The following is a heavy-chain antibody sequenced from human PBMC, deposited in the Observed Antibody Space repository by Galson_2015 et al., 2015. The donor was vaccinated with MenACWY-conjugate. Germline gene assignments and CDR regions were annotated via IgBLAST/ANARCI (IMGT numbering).Heavy chain of an antibody. CDR3: ARIGGEYSSSWYYRNWFDP. J-gene: IGHJ5*02. CDR1: GFSLSNTKVG. D-gene: IGHD6-13*01. V-gene: IGHV2-26*01. Sequence: PALVKPTQTLTLTCTVSGFSLSNTKVGVSWIRQPPGKAPEWLAHIFSSDEKSYSTSLKSRLTISKDTSRSQVVLTMTNMDPVDTATYYCARIGGEYSSSWYYRNWFDPWGQGTLVTISS. CDR2: IFSSDEK.